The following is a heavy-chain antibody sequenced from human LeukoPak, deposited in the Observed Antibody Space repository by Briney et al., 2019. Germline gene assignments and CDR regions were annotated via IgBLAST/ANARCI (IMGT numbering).Heavy chain of an antibody. D-gene: IGHD2-2*01. V-gene: IGHV4-31*03. J-gene: IGHJ6*02. CDR2: IYYSGST. CDR3: ARDSLGYCSSTSCYGDSVYYYYGMDV. CDR1: GGSISSGVYY. Sequence: SETLSLTCTVSGGSISSGVYYWSWIRQHPGKGLEWFGYIYYSGSTYYNPSLKSRVTISVDTSKNQFSLKLSSVTAADTAVYYCARDSLGYCSSTSCYGDSVYYYYGMDVWGQGTTVTVSS.